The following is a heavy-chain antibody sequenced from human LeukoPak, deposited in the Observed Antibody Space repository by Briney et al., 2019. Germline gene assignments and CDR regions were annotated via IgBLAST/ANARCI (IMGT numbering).Heavy chain of an antibody. Sequence: ASVKVSCKASGYTVSDYFIHWVRQAPGHGLDWMGRINPNSGGTEYAQNFQGRVTMTRDTSISASYMELNRLTSDDTAVYYCARDLSTTSNWELDYWGQGTLVTVSS. CDR2: INPNSGGT. J-gene: IGHJ4*02. D-gene: IGHD7-27*01. V-gene: IGHV1-2*06. CDR1: GYTVSDYF. CDR3: ARDLSTTSNWELDY.